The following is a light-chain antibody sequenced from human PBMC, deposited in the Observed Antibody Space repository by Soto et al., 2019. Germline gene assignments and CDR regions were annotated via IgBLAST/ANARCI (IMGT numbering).Light chain of an antibody. Sequence: QAVVTQPPSVSGAPGQRITISCTGSSSNIGAGYDVHWYQHLPGTAPKLLIYDNTDRPSGVPDRFSGSKSGTSASLAITGLLAEDEADYYCQSYDSSLSGSVLFGGGTKLTVL. CDR3: QSYDSSLSGSVL. J-gene: IGLJ2*01. V-gene: IGLV1-40*01. CDR1: SSNIGAGYD. CDR2: DNT.